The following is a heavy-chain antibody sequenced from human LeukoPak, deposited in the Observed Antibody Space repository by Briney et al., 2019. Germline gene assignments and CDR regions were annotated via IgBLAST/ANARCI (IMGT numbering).Heavy chain of an antibody. Sequence: SETLSLTCAVYGGSFSGYYWSWIRHPPGKGLEWMGEINHSGSTNYNPSLKSRVTISVDTSKNQFSLKLSSVTAADTAVYYCARAPPYGYTSPLLGFDYWGQGTLVTVSS. CDR3: ARAPPYGYTSPLLGFDY. CDR2: INHSGST. CDR1: GGSFSGYY. D-gene: IGHD5-24*01. J-gene: IGHJ4*02. V-gene: IGHV4-34*01.